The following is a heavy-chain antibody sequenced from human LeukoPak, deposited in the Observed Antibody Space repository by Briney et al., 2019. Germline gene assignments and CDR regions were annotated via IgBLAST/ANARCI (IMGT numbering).Heavy chain of an antibody. D-gene: IGHD2-2*02. CDR2: INPNSGGT. CDR1: GYTFTGYY. V-gene: IGHV1-2*02. J-gene: IGHJ4*02. CDR3: AHLGYCSSTSCYRDY. Sequence: ASVKVSCKASGYTFTGYYMHWVRQAPRQGLEWMGWINPNSGGTNYAQKFQGRVTMTRDTSISTAYMELSRLRSDDTAVYYCAHLGYCSSTSCYRDYWGQGTLVTVSS.